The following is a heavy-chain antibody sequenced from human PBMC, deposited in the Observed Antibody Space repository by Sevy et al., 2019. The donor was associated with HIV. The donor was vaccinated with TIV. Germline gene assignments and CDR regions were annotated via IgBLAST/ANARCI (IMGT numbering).Heavy chain of an antibody. D-gene: IGHD4-17*01. V-gene: IGHV3-11*06. CDR1: EFTFSNYY. J-gene: IGHJ4*01. CDR2: ISGRSSYT. Sequence: GGSLRLSCAASEFTFSNYYMTWIRQAPGKGLEWISYISGRSSYTNYADSVRGRFTISRDNTKNLLYLQMNSLRVEDTAVYYCARSRSNYADYYFDYWGHGTLVTVSP. CDR3: ARSRSNYADYYFDY.